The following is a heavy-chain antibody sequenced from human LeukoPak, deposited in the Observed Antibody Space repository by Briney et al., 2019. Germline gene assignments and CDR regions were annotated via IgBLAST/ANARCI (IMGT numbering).Heavy chain of an antibody. CDR3: ARGTRIAVAHWYFDL. CDR1: GGSISSSSYY. CDR2: INYSGST. Sequence: SENLSLTCNVSGGSISSSSYYWGWIRQPPGKGLEWIGSINYSGSTYYNPSLKSRVTISVDTSKNQFSLKLSSVTAADTAVYYCARGTRIAVAHWYFDLWGRGTLVTVSS. J-gene: IGHJ2*01. D-gene: IGHD6-19*01. V-gene: IGHV4-39*07.